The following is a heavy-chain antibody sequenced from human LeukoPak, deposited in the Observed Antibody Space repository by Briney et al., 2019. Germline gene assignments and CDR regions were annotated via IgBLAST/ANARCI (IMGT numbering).Heavy chain of an antibody. V-gene: IGHV3-48*03. CDR2: ISSSGSTI. CDR1: GFTISSYE. Sequence: GGSLRLSCAASGFTISSYEMNWVRQAPGKGLEWVSYISSSGSTIYYADSVKGRFTISRDNSKNTLYLQMNSLRAEDTAIYYCAKEYTGTFSPFPSYFDNWGQGTLVTVSS. CDR3: AKEYTGTFSPFPSYFDN. D-gene: IGHD1-26*01. J-gene: IGHJ4*02.